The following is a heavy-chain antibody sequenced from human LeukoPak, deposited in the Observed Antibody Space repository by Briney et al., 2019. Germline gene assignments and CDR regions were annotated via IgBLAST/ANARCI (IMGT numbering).Heavy chain of an antibody. Sequence: SETLSLTCTVSGGSISSYYWSWIRQPPGKGLEWIGYIYYSGSTNYNPSLKSRVTISVDTSKNQFSLKLSSVTAADTAVYYCARIGRSTSPVWGQGTLVTVSS. D-gene: IGHD2-2*01. V-gene: IGHV4-59*08. J-gene: IGHJ4*02. CDR1: GGSISSYY. CDR3: ARIGRSTSPV. CDR2: IYYSGST.